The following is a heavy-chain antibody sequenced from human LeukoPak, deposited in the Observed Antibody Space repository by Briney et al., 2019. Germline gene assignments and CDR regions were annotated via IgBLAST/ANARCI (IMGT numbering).Heavy chain of an antibody. CDR2: IQDDGATT. Sequence: PGGSLRLSCAASGLMFSNFPMHWVRQAPGKGLEWVALIQDDGATTNYVDSVRGRFTISRDNSKSTVYLQMNSLKPDDTAVYYCATQSITLVVVISPFDYLGQGTLVTVSS. CDR3: ATQSITLVVVISPFDY. V-gene: IGHV3-30*02. D-gene: IGHD3-22*01. J-gene: IGHJ4*02. CDR1: GLMFSNFP.